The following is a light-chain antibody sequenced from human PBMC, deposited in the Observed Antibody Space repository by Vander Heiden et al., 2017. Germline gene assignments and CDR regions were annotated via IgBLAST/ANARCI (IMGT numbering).Light chain of an antibody. CDR2: FDD. CDR3: ASWDDSLNGVV. Sequence: QSVLTQQPSVPETPGQRVTMSCSVTAPNIGDNVVNWYQQLPGQAPTLLIYFDDLLASGVSDRFSGSRSGTTAALAISGLQSEDEADYYCASWDDSLNGVVFGGGTRLTVL. J-gene: IGLJ2*01. V-gene: IGLV1-36*01. CDR1: APNIGDNV.